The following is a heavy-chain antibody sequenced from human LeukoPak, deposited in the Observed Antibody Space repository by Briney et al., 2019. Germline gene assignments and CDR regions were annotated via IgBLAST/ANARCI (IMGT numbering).Heavy chain of an antibody. CDR2: IYYSGST. Sequence: SETLSLTCPVSGGSISNYYWGWIRQPPGKGLGWIGYIYYSGSTNSNPSLKSGVTISVDTSQNQFSLKLSSVAAADTAVYYCARQARTRSGWYSEPRFDAFDIWGQGTMATVSS. CDR1: GGSISNYY. J-gene: IGHJ3*02. CDR3: ARQARTRSGWYSEPRFDAFDI. V-gene: IGHV4-59*01. D-gene: IGHD6-19*01.